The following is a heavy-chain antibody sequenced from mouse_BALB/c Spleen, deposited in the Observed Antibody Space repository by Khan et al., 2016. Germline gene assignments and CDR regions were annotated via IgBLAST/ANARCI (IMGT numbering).Heavy chain of an antibody. V-gene: IGHV1-87*01. CDR1: GYTFTSYW. J-gene: IGHJ1*01. Sequence: QVQLQQSGAELARPGASVKLSCKASGYTFTSYWMQWVKQRPGQGLEWIGAIYPGDGDTRYTQKFKGKATLTADKSSSPAYMQRSSLASEDSAVYYCARGWDGYFDVWGAGTTVTVSS. CDR2: IYPGDGDT. CDR3: ARGWDGYFDV. D-gene: IGHD2-3*01.